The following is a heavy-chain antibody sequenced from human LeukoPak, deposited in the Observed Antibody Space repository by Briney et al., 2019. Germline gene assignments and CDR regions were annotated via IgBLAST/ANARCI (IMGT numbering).Heavy chain of an antibody. V-gene: IGHV4-34*01. D-gene: IGHD3-22*01. J-gene: IGHJ4*02. Sequence: SETLSLTCAVYGGSFSGYYWSWIRQPPGKGLEWIGEINHSGSTNYNPSLKSRVTISVDTSKNQFSLKLSSVTAADTAVYYCARMDLGSSGYSHFDYWGQETLVTVSS. CDR3: ARMDLGSSGYSHFDY. CDR2: INHSGST. CDR1: GGSFSGYY.